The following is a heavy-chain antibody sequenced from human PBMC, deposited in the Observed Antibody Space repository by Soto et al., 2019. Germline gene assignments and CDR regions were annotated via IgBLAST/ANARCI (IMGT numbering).Heavy chain of an antibody. Sequence: SGGSLRLSCAASGFTFSDYYMSWIRQAPGKGLEWVSYISTSSGYRYYADSVKGRFTISRDNAKKSLYLQMNSLRAEDTAVYYCARDLHDYVSFRFDPWGQGTLVTVSS. CDR3: ARDLHDYVSFRFDP. D-gene: IGHD3-16*01. V-gene: IGHV3-11*06. CDR1: GFTFSDYY. CDR2: ISTSSGYR. J-gene: IGHJ5*02.